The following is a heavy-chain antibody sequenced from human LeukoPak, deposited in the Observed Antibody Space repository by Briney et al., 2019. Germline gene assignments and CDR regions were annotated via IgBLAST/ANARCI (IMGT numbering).Heavy chain of an antibody. D-gene: IGHD2-2*01. CDR1: GGSISSSSYY. Sequence: SETLSLTCTVSGGSISSSSYYWGWIRQPPGKGLEWIGSIYYSGSTYYNPSLKSRVTISVDTSKNQFSLKLSSVTAADTAVYYCATSSDAPGNNWGQGTLATVSS. V-gene: IGHV4-39*01. CDR2: IYYSGST. J-gene: IGHJ4*02. CDR3: ATSSDAPGNN.